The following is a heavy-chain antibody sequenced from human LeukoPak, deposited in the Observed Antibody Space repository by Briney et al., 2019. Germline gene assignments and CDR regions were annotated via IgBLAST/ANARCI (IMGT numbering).Heavy chain of an antibody. Sequence: SETLSLTCSVSGGPLSCHHWSWIRQPPGKGLEWIGYIYYSGNTNYNPSLKSRVTISVDTHKNHLSLKLSSVTAADTAVYYCARVNYGDSTGYYYNGMDVWGQGTTVTVSS. D-gene: IGHD4-17*01. V-gene: IGHV4-59*11. CDR2: IYYSGNT. J-gene: IGHJ6*02. CDR3: ARVNYGDSTGYYYNGMDV. CDR1: GGPLSCHH.